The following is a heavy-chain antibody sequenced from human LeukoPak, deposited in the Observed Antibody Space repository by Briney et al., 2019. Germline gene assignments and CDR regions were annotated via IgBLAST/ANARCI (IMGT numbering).Heavy chain of an antibody. V-gene: IGHV4-39*01. D-gene: IGHD2-15*01. CDR3: ARHGNIVVVVAARGFDP. J-gene: IGHJ5*02. Sequence: SDTLSLTCTVSGGSISSSSYYWGWIRPSPGKGLVWIGSLYYGGSTYYNPSLESRVTISVDTSKNQFSLRLSSVTAAGTAFYYCARHGNIVVVVAARGFDPWGQGTLVTVSS. CDR1: GGSISSSSYY. CDR2: LYYGGST.